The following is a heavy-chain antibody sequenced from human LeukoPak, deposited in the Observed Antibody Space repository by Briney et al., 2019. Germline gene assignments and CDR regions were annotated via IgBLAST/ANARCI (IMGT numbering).Heavy chain of an antibody. D-gene: IGHD3-10*01. V-gene: IGHV3-74*01. J-gene: IGHJ6*03. CDR1: GFTFSSYW. CDR3: ARTTVEQITMVRNPGYYYYMDV. Sequence: GGSLRLSCAASGFTFSSYWMHWVRQAPGKGLVWVSRINSDGSSTSYADSVKGRFTISRDNAKNTLYLQMNSLRAEDTAVYYCARTTVEQITMVRNPGYYYYMDVWGKGTTVTVSS. CDR2: INSDGSST.